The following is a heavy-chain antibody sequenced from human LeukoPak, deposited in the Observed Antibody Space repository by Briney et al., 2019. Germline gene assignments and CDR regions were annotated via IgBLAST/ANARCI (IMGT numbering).Heavy chain of an antibody. CDR2: ISGSGDNT. CDR1: GLSFRSYG. Sequence: GGSLRLSCEASGLSFRSYGMSWVRQAPGKGLEWVSGISGSGDNTYYTDSVKGRFTISRDNAKNSLYLQMNSLRAEDTAVYYCASSGIAVAADFDYWGQGTLVTVSS. CDR3: ASSGIAVAADFDY. V-gene: IGHV3-23*01. D-gene: IGHD6-19*01. J-gene: IGHJ4*02.